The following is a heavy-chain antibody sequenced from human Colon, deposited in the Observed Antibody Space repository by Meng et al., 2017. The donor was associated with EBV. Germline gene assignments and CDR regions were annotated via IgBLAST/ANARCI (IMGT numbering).Heavy chain of an antibody. V-gene: IGHV3-21*01. J-gene: IGHJ4*02. Sequence: EVQLLESGGXLVKPGGSLGLSCGSSGFTISSYSMNWVRQAPGKGLELVSSIMSSNSYINYADSLKGRFTISRDNAKNSLYLQMNSLRAEDTAVYYCARDQGGTAVAGGGYFDYWGQGTLVNVSS. CDR3: ARDQGGTAVAGGGYFDY. CDR2: IMSSNSYI. D-gene: IGHD6-19*01. CDR1: GFTISSYS.